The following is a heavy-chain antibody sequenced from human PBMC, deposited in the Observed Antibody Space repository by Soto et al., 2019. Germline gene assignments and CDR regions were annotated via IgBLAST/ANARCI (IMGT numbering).Heavy chain of an antibody. CDR3: AKDAVYGDGLWLPES. CDR2: IIPISGAA. CDR1: GGTFSNYV. Sequence: GASVKVSCKASGGTFSNYVVNWVRQAPGQGLEWMGRIIPISGAANYAQKFQGRVTITADKSTSTSYMELSSLRSEDTAVYYCAKDAVYGDGLWLPESWGQGTMVTVPS. D-gene: IGHD4-17*01. J-gene: IGHJ4*02. V-gene: IGHV1-69*06.